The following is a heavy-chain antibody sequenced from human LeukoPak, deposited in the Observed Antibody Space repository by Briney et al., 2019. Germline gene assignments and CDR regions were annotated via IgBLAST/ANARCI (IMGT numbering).Heavy chain of an antibody. Sequence: GGSLRLSCAASGFTFSDYYMSWIRQAPGKGLEWVSYISSGGSTIYYADSVKGRFTISRDNAKNSLYLQMNSLRAEDTAVYYCARDNRYNWNDVGYYFDYWGQGTLVTVSS. CDR1: GFTFSDYY. CDR3: ARDNRYNWNDVGYYFDY. V-gene: IGHV3-11*01. J-gene: IGHJ4*02. CDR2: ISSGGSTI. D-gene: IGHD1-20*01.